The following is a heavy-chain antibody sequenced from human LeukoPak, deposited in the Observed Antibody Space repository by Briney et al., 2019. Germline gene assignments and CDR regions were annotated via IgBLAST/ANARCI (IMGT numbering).Heavy chain of an antibody. J-gene: IGHJ4*02. V-gene: IGHV3-74*01. Sequence: GGSLRLSCTASGFTFSSYWMHWVRQAPGKGLEWVSRITSDGSSTSHADSVKGRFTISRDNAKNTLYLQMNSLRAKDTAVYYCSRGVGATDSWGQGTLVTVSS. CDR2: ITSDGSST. D-gene: IGHD1-26*01. CDR3: SRGVGATDS. CDR1: GFTFSSYW.